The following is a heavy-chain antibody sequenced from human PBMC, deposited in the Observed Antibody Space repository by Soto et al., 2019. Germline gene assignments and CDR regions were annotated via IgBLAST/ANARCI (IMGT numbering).Heavy chain of an antibody. CDR2: IIPIFGTA. J-gene: IGHJ4*02. CDR1: GGTFSSYA. D-gene: IGHD3-22*01. Sequence: SVKVSCKASGGTFSSYAISWVRQAPGQGLEWMGGIIPIFGTANYAQKFQGRVTITADESTSTAYMEVSSLRSEDTAVYYCVAELNYYDSSGSPHPLFGYWGQGTLVTVSS. CDR3: VAELNYYDSSGSPHPLFGY. V-gene: IGHV1-69*13.